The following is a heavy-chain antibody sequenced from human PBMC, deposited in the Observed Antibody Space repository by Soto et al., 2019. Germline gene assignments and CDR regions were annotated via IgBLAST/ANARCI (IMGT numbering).Heavy chain of an antibody. J-gene: IGHJ4*02. Sequence: EVQLVESGGGLVQPGGSLKVSCAASGFTFSGSAMHWVRQASGKGLEWVGRIRSKTNNYATAYAASVRGRFTISRDDSKNTVSLQMNSPKIEDTAVYYCARPRSTWYYDYWGQGTLVTVSS. CDR2: IRSKTNNYAT. CDR3: ARPRSTWYYDY. V-gene: IGHV3-73*02. CDR1: GFTFSGSA. D-gene: IGHD6-13*01.